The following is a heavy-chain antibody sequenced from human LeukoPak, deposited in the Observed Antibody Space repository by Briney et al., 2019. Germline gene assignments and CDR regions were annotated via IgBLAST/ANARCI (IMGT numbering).Heavy chain of an antibody. CDR3: AREVYYYGSGSYFPTGWFDP. D-gene: IGHD3-10*01. V-gene: IGHV1-2*02. CDR2: INPNSGGT. Sequence: ASVKVSCKASGYIFSSFGISWVRQAPGQGLEWMGWINPNSGGTNYAQKFQGRVTMTRDTSISTAYMELSRLRSDDTAVYYCAREVYYYGSGSYFPTGWFDPWGQGTLVTVSS. CDR1: GYIFSSFG. J-gene: IGHJ5*02.